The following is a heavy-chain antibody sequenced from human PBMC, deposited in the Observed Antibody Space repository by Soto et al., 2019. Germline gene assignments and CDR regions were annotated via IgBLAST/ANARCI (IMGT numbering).Heavy chain of an antibody. CDR1: GFTFSSYD. V-gene: IGHV3-64*01. Sequence: GGSLRLSCXASGFTFSSYDMHWVRPAPGKGLEYVSAISSNGGSTYYANSVKGRFTISRDNSKNTLYLQMGSLRAEDMAVYYCARAGRVAARYYYYYMDVWGKGTTVTVSS. CDR2: ISSNGGST. CDR3: ARAGRVAARYYYYYMDV. D-gene: IGHD6-6*01. J-gene: IGHJ6*03.